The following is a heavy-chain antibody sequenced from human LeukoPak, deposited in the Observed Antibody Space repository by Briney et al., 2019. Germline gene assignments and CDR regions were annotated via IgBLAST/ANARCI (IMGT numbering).Heavy chain of an antibody. CDR2: IYYSGST. V-gene: IGHV4-59*01. Sequence: SETLSLTCTVSGGSISSYYWSWIRQPPGKGLEWIGYIYYSGSTNYNPSLKSRVTISVDTSKNQFSLKLSSVTAADTAVYYCARADFWSGLRAFDIWGQGTMATVSS. J-gene: IGHJ3*02. CDR1: GGSISSYY. CDR3: ARADFWSGLRAFDI. D-gene: IGHD3-3*01.